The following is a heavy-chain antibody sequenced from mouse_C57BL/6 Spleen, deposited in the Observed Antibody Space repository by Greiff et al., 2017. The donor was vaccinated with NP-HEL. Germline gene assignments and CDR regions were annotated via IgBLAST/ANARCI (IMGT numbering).Heavy chain of an antibody. J-gene: IGHJ2*01. CDR1: GYAFSSSW. Sequence: VQLQQSGPELVKPGASVKISCKASGYAFSSSWMNWVKQRPGKGLEWIGRIYPGDGDTKYNGKFKGKATLTADKSSSTAYMQLSSLTSEDSAVYFCARGGLTGTDYWGQGTTLTVSS. D-gene: IGHD4-1*01. CDR3: ARGGLTGTDY. V-gene: IGHV1-82*01. CDR2: IYPGDGDT.